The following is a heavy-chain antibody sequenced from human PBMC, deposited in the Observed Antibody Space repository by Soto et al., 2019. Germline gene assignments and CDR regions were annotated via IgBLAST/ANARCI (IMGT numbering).Heavy chain of an antibody. D-gene: IGHD3-22*01. J-gene: IGHJ5*02. Sequence: PSETLSLTCAVSGYSITRGYYRTSPRQPPGQAREWIGSISHGGRTYYNPSLNGRVTLSIDMTNKHVSLILNSVTAADTAVYYCARVGPWVPYYCDSSPYTFENWFGPWGQGSLVTVSS. CDR3: ARVGPWVPYYCDSSPYTFENWFGP. V-gene: IGHV4-38-2*01. CDR1: GYSITRGYY. CDR2: ISHGGRT.